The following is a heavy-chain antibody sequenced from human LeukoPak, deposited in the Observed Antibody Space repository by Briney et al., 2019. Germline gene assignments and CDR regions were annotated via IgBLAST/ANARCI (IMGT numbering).Heavy chain of an antibody. V-gene: IGHV1-2*02. CDR3: AKFDQDWGTFDY. CDR2: INPNSGGT. D-gene: IGHD7-27*01. Sequence: ASVKVSCKASGYTFTGYYMHWVRQAPGQGLEWMGWINPNSGGTNYAQKFQGRVTMTRDTSITTAYMELSLRTDDTAVYYCAKFDQDWGTFDYWGQGTVVTVSS. CDR1: GYTFTGYY. J-gene: IGHJ4*02.